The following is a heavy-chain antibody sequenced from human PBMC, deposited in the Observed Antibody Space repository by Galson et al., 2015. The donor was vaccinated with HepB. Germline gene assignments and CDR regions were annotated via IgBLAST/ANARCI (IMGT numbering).Heavy chain of an antibody. CDR3: ARSALPFLEWVKKDNKPLDY. Sequence: SVKVSCKASGYSFTGYYMQWVRQAPGQGLEWMGRINPNTGGATYAQKFQRRVTMTRDTSISTAYMELRRLRSDDTAVYYCARSALPFLEWVKKDNKPLDYWGQGTLVSVSS. V-gene: IGHV1-2*06. CDR1: GYSFTGYY. J-gene: IGHJ4*02. CDR2: INPNTGGA. D-gene: IGHD3-3*01.